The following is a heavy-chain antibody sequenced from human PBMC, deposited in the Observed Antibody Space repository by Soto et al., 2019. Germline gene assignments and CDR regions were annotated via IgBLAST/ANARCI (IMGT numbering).Heavy chain of an antibody. CDR3: ARSYCSSTSCYGYYDSSGYPPRRYFDY. Sequence: VASVKVSCKASGYTFTSYGISWVRQAPGQGLEWMGWISAYNGNTNYAQKFQGRVTITADKSTSTAYMELSSLRSEDTAVYYCARSYCSSTSCYGYYDSSGYPPRRYFDYWGQGTLVTVSS. CDR1: GYTFTSYG. D-gene: IGHD2-2*01. V-gene: IGHV1-18*04. CDR2: ISAYNGNT. J-gene: IGHJ4*02.